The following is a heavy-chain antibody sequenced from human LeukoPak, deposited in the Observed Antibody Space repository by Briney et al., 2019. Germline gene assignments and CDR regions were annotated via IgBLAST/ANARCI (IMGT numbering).Heavy chain of an antibody. CDR2: IYYSGST. CDR1: GGSISGNH. Sequence: SETLSLTCTVSGGSISGNHWSWVRRPPGKGLEWIGYIYYSGSTNYNPSLKSRVTISVDTSKNQFSLKLRSVTAADTAVYYCARDLYGYYDTSGYYSNWFDPWGQGTLVTVSS. D-gene: IGHD3-22*01. V-gene: IGHV4-59*01. J-gene: IGHJ5*02. CDR3: ARDLYGYYDTSGYYSNWFDP.